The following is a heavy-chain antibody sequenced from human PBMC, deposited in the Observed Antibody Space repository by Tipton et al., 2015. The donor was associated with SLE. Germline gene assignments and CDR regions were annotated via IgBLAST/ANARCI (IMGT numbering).Heavy chain of an antibody. V-gene: IGHV1-46*01. CDR3: AREGSPRSSAGYYHYSDY. CDR2: INPSGIST. CDR1: GYTFTTSY. D-gene: IGHD3-9*01. J-gene: IGHJ4*02. Sequence: QSGPEVKKPGASVKVSCKASGYTFTTSYIHWVRQAPGQGLEWMAIINPSGISTNYAPKFQGRVTVTRDTSTSTVYMELRRLSSEDTAVYYCAREGSPRSSAGYYHYSDYWGQGTLVSVSS.